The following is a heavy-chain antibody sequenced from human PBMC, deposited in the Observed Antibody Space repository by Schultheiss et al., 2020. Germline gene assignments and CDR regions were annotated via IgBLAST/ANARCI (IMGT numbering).Heavy chain of an antibody. CDR1: GGSISSSNW. J-gene: IGHJ6*02. V-gene: IGHV4-4*02. CDR2: IYHSGST. D-gene: IGHD3-16*01. CDR3: ASATIWFGNYYYGMDV. Sequence: SETLSLTCAVSGGSISSSNWWSWVRQPPGKGLEWIGEIYHSGSTNYNPSLKSRVTISVDKSKNQFSLKLSSVTAADTAVYYCASATIWFGNYYYGMDVWGQGTTVTVSS.